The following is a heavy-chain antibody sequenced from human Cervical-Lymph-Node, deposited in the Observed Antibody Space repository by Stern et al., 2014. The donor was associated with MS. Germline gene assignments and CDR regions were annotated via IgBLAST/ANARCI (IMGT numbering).Heavy chain of an antibody. Sequence: EQLLQSGAEVMQPGASVKVSCKASGYTFNVYYIHWVRQAPGQGLEWMGRINPNSGATNHAQKFQGRVTMTRDTSISTAYMELSRLRSDDTAMYYCARDGEPYYYGAGTYVDYYYGMDVWGQGTTVTVSS. V-gene: IGHV1-2*06. D-gene: IGHD3-10*01. J-gene: IGHJ6*02. CDR3: ARDGEPYYYGAGTYVDYYYGMDV. CDR2: INPNSGAT. CDR1: GYTFNVYY.